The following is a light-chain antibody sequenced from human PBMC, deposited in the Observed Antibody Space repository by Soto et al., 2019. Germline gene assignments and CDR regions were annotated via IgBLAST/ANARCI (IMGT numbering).Light chain of an antibody. CDR1: QSISSS. CDR3: QQYNSYPWT. V-gene: IGKV1-5*01. CDR2: DAS. J-gene: IGKJ1*01. Sequence: IQISQSPATLSASVGDRATVTCRASQSISSSLAWYQQKPGKAPELLIYDASSLESGVPSRFSGSGSGTEFTLTISSLQPDDSATYYCQQYNSYPWTFGQGTKVDIK.